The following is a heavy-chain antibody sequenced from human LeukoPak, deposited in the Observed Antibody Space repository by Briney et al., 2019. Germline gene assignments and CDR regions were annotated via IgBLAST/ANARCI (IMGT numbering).Heavy chain of an antibody. CDR1: GFTFSSSW. Sequence: GWSLRLSCAVSGFTFSSSWMTWVRQAPGKGLEWVATMNSDGGQKSYVDSVKGRFTISRDNAKNSLYLQMNSLRAEDTAVYYCARNYAYNHFDYWGQGTLVTVSS. CDR2: MNSDGGQK. V-gene: IGHV3-7*01. J-gene: IGHJ4*02. CDR3: ARNYAYNHFDY. D-gene: IGHD5-24*01.